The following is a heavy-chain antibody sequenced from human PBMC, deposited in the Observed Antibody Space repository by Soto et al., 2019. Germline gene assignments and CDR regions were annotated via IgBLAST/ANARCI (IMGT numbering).Heavy chain of an antibody. J-gene: IGHJ5*02. V-gene: IGHV4-34*01. Sequence: SETLSLTCAVYGGSFSGYYWSWIRQPPGKGLEWIGEINHSGSTNYNPSLKSRVTISVDTSKNQFSLKLSSVTAADTAVYYCARGLIAVAAMNWFDPWGQGTLVTVSS. CDR3: ARGLIAVAAMNWFDP. CDR2: INHSGST. CDR1: GGSFSGYY. D-gene: IGHD6-19*01.